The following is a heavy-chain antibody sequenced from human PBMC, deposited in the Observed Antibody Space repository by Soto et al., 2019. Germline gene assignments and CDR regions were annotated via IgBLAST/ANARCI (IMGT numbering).Heavy chain of an antibody. CDR2: IIPIFGTA. V-gene: IGHV1-69*12. Sequence: QVQLVQSGAEVKKPGSSVKVSCKASGGTFSSYAISWVRQAPGQGLEWMGGIIPIFGTANYAQKFQGRVTITADESTSTAYMELSILRSEDTAVYYCARGSTVTTPHYYYYGMDVWGQGTTVTVSS. J-gene: IGHJ6*02. D-gene: IGHD4-17*01. CDR1: GGTFSSYA. CDR3: ARGSTVTTPHYYYYGMDV.